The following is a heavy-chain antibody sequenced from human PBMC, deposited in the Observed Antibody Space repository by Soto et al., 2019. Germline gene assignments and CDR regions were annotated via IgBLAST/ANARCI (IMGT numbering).Heavy chain of an antibody. CDR2: SHHSGST. CDR3: ARLRGSGHPAFFDY. Sequence: SETLSLTCTVSGGSTRTSSYSWGWVRQPPGKGLEWIGTSHHSGSTYYNPSLSIGATISVDTSRNEVSLTVNSVTAADTAIYFCARLRGSGHPAFFDYWGQGPLVTVSS. D-gene: IGHD3-10*01. V-gene: IGHV4-39*01. CDR1: GGSTRTSSYS. J-gene: IGHJ4*02.